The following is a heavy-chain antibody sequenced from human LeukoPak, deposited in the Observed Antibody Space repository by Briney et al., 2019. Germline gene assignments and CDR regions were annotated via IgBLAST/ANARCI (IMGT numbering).Heavy chain of an antibody. D-gene: IGHD4-17*01. V-gene: IGHV1-18*01. CDR2: ISAYNGNT. CDR1: GYTFTSYG. CDR3: ARDNPQNGDYRTLNWFDP. J-gene: IGHJ5*02. Sequence: ASVKVSCKASGYTFTSYGISWVRQAPGQGLEWMGWISAYNGNTNYAQKLQGRVTMTRDTSISTAYMELSRLRSDDTAVYYCARDNPQNGDYRTLNWFDPWGQGTLVTVSS.